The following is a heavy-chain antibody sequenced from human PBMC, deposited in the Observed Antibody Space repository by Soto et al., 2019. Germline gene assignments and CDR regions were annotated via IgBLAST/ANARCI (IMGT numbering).Heavy chain of an antibody. J-gene: IGHJ6*04. CDR1: GYTFTSYD. CDR3: ARSPYYSWVYYDYGMDV. D-gene: IGHD2-21*01. CDR2: MNPNSGNT. Sequence: QVQLVQSGAEVKKPGASVKVSCKASGYTFTSYDINWVRQATGQGLEWMGWMNPNSGNTGYAQKFQGRVTMTRNTSISTAYMDVSSLRSEVRAVYYCARSPYYSWVYYDYGMDVWGEGTTVTVTS. V-gene: IGHV1-8*01.